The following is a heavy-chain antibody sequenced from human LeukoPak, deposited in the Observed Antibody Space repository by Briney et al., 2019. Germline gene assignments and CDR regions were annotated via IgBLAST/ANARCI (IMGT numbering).Heavy chain of an antibody. Sequence: GRSLRLSCAASGFTFSSYGMHWVRQAPGKGLEWVAVISYDGSNKYYADSVKGLFTISRDNSKNTLYLQMNSLRAEDTAVYYCAKGAIFGAVAGSQDYWGQGTLVTVSS. CDR2: ISYDGSNK. J-gene: IGHJ4*02. D-gene: IGHD6-19*01. CDR1: GFTFSSYG. CDR3: AKGAIFGAVAGSQDY. V-gene: IGHV3-30*18.